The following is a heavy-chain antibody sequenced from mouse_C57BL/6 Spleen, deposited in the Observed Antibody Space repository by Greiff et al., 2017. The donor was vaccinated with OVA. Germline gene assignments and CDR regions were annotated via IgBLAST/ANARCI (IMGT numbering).Heavy chain of an antibody. CDR2: INPNKGGD. Sequence: VQLQQSGPELVKPGASVKMSCKASGYTFTDYNMHWVKQSHGKSLEWIGYINPNKGGDSYNQKFKGKATLTVNKSSSTAYRVVRSLTSDDSAVYYGAREEDDYDYDVGFFAYWGQGTLVTVSA. CDR3: AREEDDYDYDVGFFAY. J-gene: IGHJ3*01. CDR1: GYTFTDYN. D-gene: IGHD2-4*01. V-gene: IGHV1-22*01.